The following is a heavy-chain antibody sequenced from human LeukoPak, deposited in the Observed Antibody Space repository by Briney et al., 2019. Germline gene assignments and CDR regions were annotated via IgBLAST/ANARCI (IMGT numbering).Heavy chain of an antibody. Sequence: SETLSLTCSVSGGSMSSYYWSWIRQPAGKGLEWIGRIYTSGSTNYNPSLKSRVTMSVDTSKNQFSLKLSSVTAADTAVYYCARGPSSSIAARRPNFDYWGQGTLVTVSS. V-gene: IGHV4-4*07. CDR2: IYTSGST. CDR1: GGSMSSYY. D-gene: IGHD6-6*01. J-gene: IGHJ4*02. CDR3: ARGPSSSIAARRPNFDY.